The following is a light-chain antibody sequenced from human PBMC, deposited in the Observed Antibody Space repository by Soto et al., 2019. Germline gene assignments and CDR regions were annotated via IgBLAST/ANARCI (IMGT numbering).Light chain of an antibody. CDR1: SSDVGSYNL. V-gene: IGLV2-23*02. CDR2: EVS. Sequence: ALTQPASVSGSPGQSITISCTGTSSDVGSYNLVSWYQQHPGKAPKLMIYEVSKRPSGVSNRCSGSKSGNTASLTISGLQAEDEADYYCCSYAGSSTPVVFGGGTKLTVL. CDR3: CSYAGSSTPVV. J-gene: IGLJ2*01.